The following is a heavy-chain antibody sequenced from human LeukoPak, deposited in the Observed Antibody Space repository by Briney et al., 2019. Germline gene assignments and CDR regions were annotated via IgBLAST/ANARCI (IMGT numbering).Heavy chain of an antibody. V-gene: IGHV4-34*01. Sequence: SETLSLTCAVYGGSFSGYYWSWIRQPPGKGLEWIGEINHSGSTNYNPSLKSRVTISVDTSKNQFSLKLSSVTAADTAVYYCAGLHYYDSSGYYPLDYWGQGTLVTVSS. J-gene: IGHJ4*02. CDR3: AGLHYYDSSGYYPLDY. D-gene: IGHD3-22*01. CDR2: INHSGST. CDR1: GGSFSGYY.